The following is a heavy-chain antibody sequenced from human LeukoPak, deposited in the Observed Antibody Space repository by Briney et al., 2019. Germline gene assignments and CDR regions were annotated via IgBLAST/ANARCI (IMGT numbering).Heavy chain of an antibody. Sequence: ASVKVSCKASGYTFTGYYMHWVRQAPGQGLEWMGRINPNSGGTNYAQKFQGRVTMTRDTSISTAYMELSRLRSDGTAVYYCARRFVDSSGYYQYYFDYWGQGTLVTVSS. J-gene: IGHJ4*02. V-gene: IGHV1-2*06. CDR2: INPNSGGT. D-gene: IGHD3-22*01. CDR1: GYTFTGYY. CDR3: ARRFVDSSGYYQYYFDY.